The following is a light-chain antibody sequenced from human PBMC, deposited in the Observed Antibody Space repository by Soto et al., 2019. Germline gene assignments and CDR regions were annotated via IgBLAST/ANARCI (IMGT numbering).Light chain of an antibody. V-gene: IGKV4-1*01. CDR1: QSVLSNSNNQNY. Sequence: DIVMTQSPDSLAVSLGERATINCKSSQSVLSNSNNQNYLAWYQQKPGQPPKLLIYWASTRESGVPDRFSGSGSGMDFTLTVSSLQAEAVAVYFCQKYFSTPTSGAGTKMEI. CDR2: WAS. CDR3: QKYFSTPT. J-gene: IGKJ4*01.